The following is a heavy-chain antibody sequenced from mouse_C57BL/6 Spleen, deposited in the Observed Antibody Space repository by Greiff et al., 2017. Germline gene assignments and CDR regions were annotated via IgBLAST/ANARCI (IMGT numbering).Heavy chain of an antibody. CDR2: IYPSDSET. Sequence: QVQLQQPGAELVRPGSSVKLSCKASGYTFTSYWMDWVKQRPGQGLEWIGNIYPSDSETHYNQKFKDKATLTVDKSSSTAYMQLSSLTSEDSAVYYCASLSYYAMDYWGQGTSVTVSS. J-gene: IGHJ4*01. CDR1: GYTFTSYW. CDR3: ASLSYYAMDY. D-gene: IGHD6-2*01. V-gene: IGHV1-61*01.